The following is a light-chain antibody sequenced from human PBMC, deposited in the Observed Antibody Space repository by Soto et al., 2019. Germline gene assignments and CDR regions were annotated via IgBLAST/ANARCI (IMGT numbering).Light chain of an antibody. Sequence: EIVMTQSPATLSVSRGERATLSCRANQAISSNLAWYQQKPGQAPRLLIYGASTRATGIPARFSGSGSRTEFTLTISSLQSEDFAVYYCQQYNNWPRTFGQGTKVDIK. CDR1: QAISSN. CDR3: QQYNNWPRT. V-gene: IGKV3-15*01. CDR2: GAS. J-gene: IGKJ1*01.